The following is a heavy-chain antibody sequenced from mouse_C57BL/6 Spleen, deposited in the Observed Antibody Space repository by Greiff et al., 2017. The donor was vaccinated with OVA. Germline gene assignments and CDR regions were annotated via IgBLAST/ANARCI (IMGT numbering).Heavy chain of an antibody. J-gene: IGHJ3*01. CDR1: GFNIKDYY. D-gene: IGHD2-4*01. CDR2: IDPEDGDT. V-gene: IGHV14-1*01. CDR3: TMGGYDYDGAWFAY. Sequence: EVQLQQSGAELVRPGASVKLSCTASGFNIKDYYMHWVKQRPEQGLEWIGRIDPEDGDTEYAPKFQGKATMTADTSSNTAYLQLSSLTSEDTAVYYCTMGGYDYDGAWFAYWGQGTLVTVSA.